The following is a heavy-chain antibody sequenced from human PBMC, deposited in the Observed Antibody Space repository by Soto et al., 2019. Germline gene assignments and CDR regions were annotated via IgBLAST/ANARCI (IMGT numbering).Heavy chain of an antibody. J-gene: IGHJ6*02. CDR2: IYYSGST. V-gene: IGHV4-31*03. D-gene: IGHD2-2*01. Sequence: SETLSLTCTVSGGSISSGGYYWSWIRQHPGKGLEWIGYIYYSGSTYYNPSLKSRVTISVDTSKNQFSLKVSSVTAADTAVFYCARLAGYCSGTSCYGYYGMDVWGQGTTVTVSS. CDR3: ARLAGYCSGTSCYGYYGMDV. CDR1: GGSISSGGYY.